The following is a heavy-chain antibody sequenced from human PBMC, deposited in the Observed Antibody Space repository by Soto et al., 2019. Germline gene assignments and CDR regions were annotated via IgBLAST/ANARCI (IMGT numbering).Heavy chain of an antibody. CDR2: IYYSGST. CDR1: GGSISSGGYY. Sequence: PSETLSLTCTVSGGSISSGGYYWSWIRQHPGKGLEWIGYIYYSGSTYYNPSLKSRVTISVDTSKNQFSLKLSSVTAADTAVYYCSLLDGYNLHAFDIWGQGTMVNVSS. V-gene: IGHV4-31*03. J-gene: IGHJ3*02. CDR3: SLLDGYNLHAFDI. D-gene: IGHD5-12*01.